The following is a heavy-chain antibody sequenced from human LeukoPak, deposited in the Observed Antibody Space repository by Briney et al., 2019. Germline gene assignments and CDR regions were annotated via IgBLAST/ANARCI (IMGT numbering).Heavy chain of an antibody. V-gene: IGHV2-5*02. D-gene: IGHD6-6*01. CDR2: IYWDDDK. Sequence: SGPTLVKPTQTLTLTCTFSGFSLSTSGVGVGWIRQPPGKALEWLALIYWDDDKRYSPSLKSRLTITKDTSKNQVVLTMTNMDPVDTATYYCAHTGYSSSSIAFDIWGQGTMVTVYS. CDR1: GFSLSTSGVG. J-gene: IGHJ3*02. CDR3: AHTGYSSSSIAFDI.